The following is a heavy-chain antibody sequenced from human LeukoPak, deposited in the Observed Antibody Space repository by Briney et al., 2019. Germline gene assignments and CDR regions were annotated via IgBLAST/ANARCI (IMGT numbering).Heavy chain of an antibody. CDR2: IYHSGDT. CDR1: GNSISSGYY. Sequence: PSETLSLTCTVSGNSISSGYYWGWIRQPPGQGLEWIGYIYHSGDTYYSPSLKSRVTISVDTSKNQFSLKLSSVTAADTAVYYCARTLMVRGGYYYYMDVWGKGTTVTVSS. CDR3: ARTLMVRGGYYYYMDV. V-gene: IGHV4-38-2*02. J-gene: IGHJ6*03. D-gene: IGHD3-10*01.